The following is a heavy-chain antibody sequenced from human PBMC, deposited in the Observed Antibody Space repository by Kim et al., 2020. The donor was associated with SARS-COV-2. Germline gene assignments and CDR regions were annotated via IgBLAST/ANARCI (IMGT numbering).Heavy chain of an antibody. V-gene: IGHV3-23*01. Sequence: GGSLRLSCAASGFTFSSYAMSWVRQAPGKGLEWVSAISGSGGSTYYADSVKGRFTISRDNSKNTLYLQMNSLRAEDTAVYYCAKDPLSSSWTRWFDPWGQGTLVTVSS. D-gene: IGHD6-13*01. CDR1: GFTFSSYA. J-gene: IGHJ5*02. CDR3: AKDPLSSSWTRWFDP. CDR2: ISGSGGST.